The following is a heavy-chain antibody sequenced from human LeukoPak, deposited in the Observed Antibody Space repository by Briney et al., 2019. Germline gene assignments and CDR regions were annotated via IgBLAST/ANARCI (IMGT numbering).Heavy chain of an antibody. CDR2: IIPILGIA. J-gene: IGHJ4*02. V-gene: IGHV1-69*02. D-gene: IGHD6-19*01. CDR1: GGTFSSYT. CDR3: ARADIAVAAPSDH. Sequence: ASVKVSCKASGGTFSSYTISWVRQAPGQGLEWMGRIIPILGIANYAQKFQGRVTITADKSTSTAYMELSSLRSEDTAVYYCARADIAVAAPSDHWGQGTLVTVSS.